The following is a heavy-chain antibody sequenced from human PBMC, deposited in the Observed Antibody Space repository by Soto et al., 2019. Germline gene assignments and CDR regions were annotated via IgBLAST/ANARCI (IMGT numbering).Heavy chain of an antibody. Sequence: EVQLVESGGGLAQPGGSLRLSCAASGFTFSSYSMNWVRQAPGKGLEWVSYIRHSSNTIYYADSVKGRFTISRDDAKNSLYLQMNRLRDEDTVVDLCSRDLAEVVMDYWGQGTLVSVSS. J-gene: IGHJ4*02. D-gene: IGHD3-22*01. V-gene: IGHV3-48*02. CDR3: SRDLAEVVMDY. CDR1: GFTFSSYS. CDR2: IRHSSNTI.